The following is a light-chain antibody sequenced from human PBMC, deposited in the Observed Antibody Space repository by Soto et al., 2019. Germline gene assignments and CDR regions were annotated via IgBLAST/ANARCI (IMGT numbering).Light chain of an antibody. Sequence: QSALTQPPSASGSPGHSVTLSCTGTSSDVGGYNYVSWYQQHPGKAPQLMIYEVSRRPSGVPDRFSGSKSGNTASLTVSGLQAEDEADYYCSSYAGSNNVLFGGGTKVTVL. CDR3: SSYAGSNNVL. V-gene: IGLV2-8*01. CDR1: SSDVGGYNY. J-gene: IGLJ2*01. CDR2: EVS.